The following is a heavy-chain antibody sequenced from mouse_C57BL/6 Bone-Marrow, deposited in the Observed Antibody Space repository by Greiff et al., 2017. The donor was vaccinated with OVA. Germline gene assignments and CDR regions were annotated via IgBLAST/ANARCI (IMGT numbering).Heavy chain of an antibody. J-gene: IGHJ4*01. CDR3: ARIGLRRGYAMDY. V-gene: IGHV2-2*01. D-gene: IGHD2-4*01. Sequence: QVQLQQSGPGLVQPSQSLSITCTVSGFSLTSYGVHWVRQSPGKGLEWLGVIWSGGSTDYNAAFISRLSISKDNSKSQVFFKMNSLQADDTAIYYCARIGLRRGYAMDYWGQGTSVTVSS. CDR1: GFSLTSYG. CDR2: IWSGGST.